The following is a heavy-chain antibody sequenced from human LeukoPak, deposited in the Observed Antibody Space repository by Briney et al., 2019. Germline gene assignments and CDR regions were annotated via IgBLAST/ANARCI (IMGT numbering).Heavy chain of an antibody. CDR2: ISYDGSNK. Sequence: PGGSLRLSCAASGFTFSSYAMHWVRQAPGKGLEWVAVISYDGSNKYYADSVKGRFTISRDNSKNTLYLQMNSLRAEDTAVYYCARDQEYSGSYGDYWGQGTLVTVSS. V-gene: IGHV3-30-3*01. CDR3: ARDQEYSGSYGDY. J-gene: IGHJ4*02. D-gene: IGHD1-26*01. CDR1: GFTFSSYA.